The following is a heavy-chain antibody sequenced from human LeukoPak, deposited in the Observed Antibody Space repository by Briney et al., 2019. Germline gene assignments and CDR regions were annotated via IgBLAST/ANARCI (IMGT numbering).Heavy chain of an antibody. CDR3: SVQGGYFDY. V-gene: IGHV3-30*03. J-gene: IGHJ4*02. CDR1: GFTFSSYG. D-gene: IGHD1-26*01. CDR2: ISYDGSNK. Sequence: GGSLRLSCAASGFTFSSYGMHWVRQAPGKGLEWVAVISYDGSNKYYADSVKGRFTISRDNSENTLYLQMNSLRAEDTAVYYCSVQGGYFDYWGQGTLVTVSS.